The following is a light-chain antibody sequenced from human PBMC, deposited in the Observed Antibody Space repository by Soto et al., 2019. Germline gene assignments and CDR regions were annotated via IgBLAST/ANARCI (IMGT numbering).Light chain of an antibody. J-gene: IGKJ2*01. V-gene: IGKV2-28*01. Sequence: IVMTQSPLSLPVTPGEPASISCRSSQSLLHSNGYNYLDWYLQKPGQSPQLLIYLGSNRASGVPDRFSGSGSGTEFTLKISRVEAEDVGVYYCMQALQTRNTFGQGTKLEIK. CDR3: MQALQTRNT. CDR1: QSLLHSNGYNY. CDR2: LGS.